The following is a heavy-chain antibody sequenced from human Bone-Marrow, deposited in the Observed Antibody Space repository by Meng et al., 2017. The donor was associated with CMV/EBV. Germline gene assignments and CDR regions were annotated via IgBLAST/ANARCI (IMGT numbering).Heavy chain of an antibody. J-gene: IGHJ6*02. D-gene: IGHD3-16*01. Sequence: ASVKVSCKASGYTFTSYDINWVRQATGQGLEWMGWMNPNSGNTGYAQKFQGRVTITRDTSIRTAYMDLSRLRSDDTAVYYCARQDRRGTYGMDVWGQGTTVTVSS. CDR1: GYTFTSYD. CDR3: ARQDRRGTYGMDV. CDR2: MNPNSGNT. V-gene: IGHV1-8*03.